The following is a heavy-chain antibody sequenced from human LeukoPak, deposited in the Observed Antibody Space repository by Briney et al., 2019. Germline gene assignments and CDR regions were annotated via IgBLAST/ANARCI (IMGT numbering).Heavy chain of an antibody. Sequence: PSETLSLTCTVSSDSIYSSNYYWGWIRQPPGKGLEWIGYIYYSGSTNYNPSLKSRVTISVDTSKNQFSLKLSSVTAADTAVYYCARGGWYPESFQHWGQGALVTVSS. D-gene: IGHD6-19*01. V-gene: IGHV4-61*05. CDR1: SDSIYSSNYY. J-gene: IGHJ1*01. CDR2: IYYSGST. CDR3: ARGGWYPESFQH.